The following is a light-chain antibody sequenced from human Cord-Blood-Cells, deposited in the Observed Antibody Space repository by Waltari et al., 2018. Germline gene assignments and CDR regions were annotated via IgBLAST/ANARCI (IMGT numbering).Light chain of an antibody. Sequence: SYVLTQPPSVSVAPGKTARITCGGNNIGSKSVPWYQQKPGQAPVLVIYYDSDRPSGIPERFSGSNSGNTATLTIGRVEAGDEADYYCQVWDSSSDHPVFGGGTKLTVL. V-gene: IGLV3-21*04. CDR2: YDS. CDR3: QVWDSSSDHPV. CDR1: NIGSKS. J-gene: IGLJ3*02.